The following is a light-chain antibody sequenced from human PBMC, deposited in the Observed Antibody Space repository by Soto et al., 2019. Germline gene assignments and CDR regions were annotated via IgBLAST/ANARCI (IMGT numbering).Light chain of an antibody. CDR2: RAS. CDR1: QSVSSSY. CDR3: QQYGSPPST. V-gene: IGKV3-20*01. Sequence: LTQSPGTVSLTTGERATLSCRASQSVSSSYLAWYQQKPGQAPKVLIYRASIRATGIPDRFTGSGSGTDFTLTISRLQPEDFAVYYCQQYGSPPSTFGEGTKVAIK. J-gene: IGKJ4*01.